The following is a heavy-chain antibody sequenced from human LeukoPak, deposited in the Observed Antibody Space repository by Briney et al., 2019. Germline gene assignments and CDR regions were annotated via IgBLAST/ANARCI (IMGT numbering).Heavy chain of an antibody. V-gene: IGHV4-59*02. Sequence: PSETLSLTCTVSGGSVSSYYWSWIRQPPGKGLEWIRHVYHTGNTNYNPSLKSRVTISADTSKNELSLKLSSVTAADTAVYYCARGSYCSGGSCMFDYWGQGTLVTVSS. J-gene: IGHJ4*02. CDR1: GGSVSSYY. D-gene: IGHD2-15*01. CDR2: VYHTGNT. CDR3: ARGSYCSGGSCMFDY.